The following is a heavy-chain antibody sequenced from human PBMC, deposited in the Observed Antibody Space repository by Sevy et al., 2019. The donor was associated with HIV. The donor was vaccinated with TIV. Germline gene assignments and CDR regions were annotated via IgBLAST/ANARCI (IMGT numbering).Heavy chain of an antibody. CDR1: GGSVSSGSYY. J-gene: IGHJ4*02. CDR3: ARELTMITFGGVIDY. CDR2: IYYSGST. Sequence: SETLSLTCTVSGGSVSSGSYYWSWIRQPPGKGLEWIGYIYYSGSTNYNPSLKSRVTISVDTSKNQFSLKLSSVTAAETAVYYCARELTMITFGGVIDYWGQGTLVTVSS. D-gene: IGHD3-16*01. V-gene: IGHV4-61*01.